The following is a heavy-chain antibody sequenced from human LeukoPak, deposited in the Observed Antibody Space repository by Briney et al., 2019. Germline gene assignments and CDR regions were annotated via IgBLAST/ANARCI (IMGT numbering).Heavy chain of an antibody. V-gene: IGHV4-39*07. CDR1: GYSITTNIYY. Sequence: SETLSLTCTVSGYSITTNIYYWGWIRQPPGKGLEWIGNVYYGGSTYYSPSLKSRVTISVDMSKKQFSLKLSSVTAADTAVYYCARTSYCSSTSCYFFDYWGQGTLVTVSS. D-gene: IGHD2-2*01. J-gene: IGHJ4*02. CDR2: VYYGGST. CDR3: ARTSYCSSTSCYFFDY.